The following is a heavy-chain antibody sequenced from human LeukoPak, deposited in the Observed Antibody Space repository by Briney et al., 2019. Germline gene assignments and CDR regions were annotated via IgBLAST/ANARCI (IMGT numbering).Heavy chain of an antibody. CDR3: ARDRTTSGDTAFDI. V-gene: IGHV3-30*04. J-gene: IGHJ3*02. Sequence: PGRCLRLSCAASGFTFSSYAMQWVRQAPGKGLEWVAVISYDGTNKYYADSVKGRFTISRDNSKNTLYLQVSSLRTDDTAMYYCARDRTTSGDTAFDIWGPGTLVTVSS. D-gene: IGHD7-27*01. CDR1: GFTFSSYA. CDR2: ISYDGTNK.